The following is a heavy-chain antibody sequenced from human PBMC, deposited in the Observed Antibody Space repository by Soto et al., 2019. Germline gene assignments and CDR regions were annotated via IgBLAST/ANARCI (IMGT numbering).Heavy chain of an antibody. V-gene: IGHV1-2*04. CDR2: INPNSGGT. D-gene: IGHD4-17*01. J-gene: IGHJ3*02. CDR1: GYTFTGYY. Sequence: VKVSCKASGYTFTGYYMHWVRQAPGQGLEWMGWINPNSGGTNYAQKFQGWVTMTRDTSISTAYMELSRLRSDDTAVYYCARDQTVTRGGSPFDIWGQGTMVTVS. CDR3: ARDQTVTRGGSPFDI.